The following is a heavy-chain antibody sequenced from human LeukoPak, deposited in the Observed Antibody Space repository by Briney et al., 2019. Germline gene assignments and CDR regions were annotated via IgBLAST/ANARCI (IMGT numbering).Heavy chain of an antibody. CDR3: AKGHYGDYYFDY. D-gene: IGHD4-17*01. CDR2: ISGSGGST. J-gene: IGHJ4*02. V-gene: IGHV3-23*01. CDR1: GFTFSSYA. Sequence: GGSLRLSCAASGFTFSSYAMSWVRQAPGEGLEWVSAISGSGGSTYYADSVKGRFTISRDNSKNTLYLQMNSLRAEDTAVYYCAKGHYGDYYFDYWGQGTLVTVSS.